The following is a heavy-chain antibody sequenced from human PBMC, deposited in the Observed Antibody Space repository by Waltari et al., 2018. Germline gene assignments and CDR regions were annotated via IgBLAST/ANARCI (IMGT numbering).Heavy chain of an antibody. Sequence: QVQLVQSGAEVKKPGSSVKVSCKASGGTFSSYTISWVRQAPGQGLEWMGMLIPILGIANYAQKFQGRVTSTADKSTSTAYMELSSLRSEDTAVYYCARGGVAGTGWFDPWGQGTLVTVSS. CDR2: LIPILGIA. CDR3: ARGGVAGTGWFDP. V-gene: IGHV1-69*02. J-gene: IGHJ5*02. D-gene: IGHD6-19*01. CDR1: GGTFSSYT.